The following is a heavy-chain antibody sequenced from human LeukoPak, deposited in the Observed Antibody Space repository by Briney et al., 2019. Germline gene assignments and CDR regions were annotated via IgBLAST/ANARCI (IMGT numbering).Heavy chain of an antibody. Sequence: PGGSLRLSCAASGFTFTDYYMSWIRQAPGKGLQWLSYISSRSNDIMYADSVRGRFTISRDNSRNSLLLQMNSLRVEDTAMYYCTTSKDHYSHHWGQGTLVTVSS. CDR1: GFTFTDYY. V-gene: IGHV3-11*03. CDR2: ISSRSNDI. CDR3: TTSKDHYSHH. J-gene: IGHJ4*02.